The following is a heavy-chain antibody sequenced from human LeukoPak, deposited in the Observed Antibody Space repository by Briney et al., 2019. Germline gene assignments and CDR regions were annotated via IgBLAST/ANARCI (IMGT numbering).Heavy chain of an antibody. J-gene: IGHJ4*02. D-gene: IGHD1-26*01. Sequence: GGSLRLSCATSGFTFSASAIHWVRQVSGRGLEWVGRMRTKPNNYATTYAASMRGRFTISRDDSNNTAYLEMNGLRVDDTAIYYCTRHVVGTAETSDYWGQGTLVTVSS. CDR1: GFTFSASA. V-gene: IGHV3-73*01. CDR2: MRTKPNNYAT. CDR3: TRHVVGTAETSDY.